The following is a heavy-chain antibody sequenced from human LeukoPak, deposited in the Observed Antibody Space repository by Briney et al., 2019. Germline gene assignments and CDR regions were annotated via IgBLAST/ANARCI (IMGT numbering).Heavy chain of an antibody. J-gene: IGHJ5*02. D-gene: IGHD6-13*01. CDR1: GGSISSYY. CDR3: ARRSSSFHWFDP. V-gene: IGHV4-4*09. CDR2: IYTSGST. Sequence: SETLSLTCTVSGGSISSYYWSWIRQPPGKGLEWIGYIYTSGSTNYNPSLESRVTISVDTSKNQFSLRLSSVTAADTAVYYCARRSSSFHWFDPWGQGTLVTVSS.